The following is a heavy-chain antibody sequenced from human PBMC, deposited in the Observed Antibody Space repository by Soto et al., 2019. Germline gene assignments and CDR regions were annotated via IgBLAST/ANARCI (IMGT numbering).Heavy chain of an antibody. CDR1: GISISSGSYF. D-gene: IGHD2-21*02. CDR2: IYYSGST. V-gene: IGHV4-39*01. Sequence: SEPLSLTCSVSGISISSGSYFWGWIRQPPGKGLEWIASIYYSGSTYYNPSLKSRVTLSADTSKNQFYLKVNSVTATDTAVYYCANTLRGDYYFFQHWGQGTLVTVSS. CDR3: ANTLRGDYYFFQH. J-gene: IGHJ1*01.